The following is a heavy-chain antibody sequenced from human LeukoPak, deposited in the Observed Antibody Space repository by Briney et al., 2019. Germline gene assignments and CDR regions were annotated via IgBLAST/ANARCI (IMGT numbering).Heavy chain of an antibody. Sequence: SQTLSLTRAISVGSVSRNSSAWHWMRQSPSRGLEWLGSTYYRSKWYNGYTVSVKSRITINPDTSKNQFSLQLNSVAPEDTAVYFCVRSGRDGYLDYWGQGTLVTVSS. J-gene: IGHJ4*02. D-gene: IGHD5-24*01. V-gene: IGHV6-1*01. CDR1: VGSVSRNSSA. CDR2: TYYRSKWYN. CDR3: VRSGRDGYLDY.